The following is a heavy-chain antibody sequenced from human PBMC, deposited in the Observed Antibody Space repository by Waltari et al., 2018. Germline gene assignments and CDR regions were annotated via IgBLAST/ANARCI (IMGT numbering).Heavy chain of an antibody. Sequence: EVQLVESGGGLVQPGGSLRLSCEGSGFAFSNCWMSWVRQTPGKGLEWGAIIKQDGSEKHYMDSVKGRFTISRDNAKNSLYLQLNSLRADDTAVYYCVRGRGWIFDYWGQGTLVTVSS. D-gene: IGHD5-12*01. CDR3: VRGRGWIFDY. J-gene: IGHJ4*02. CDR2: IKQDGSEK. V-gene: IGHV3-7*01. CDR1: GFAFSNCW.